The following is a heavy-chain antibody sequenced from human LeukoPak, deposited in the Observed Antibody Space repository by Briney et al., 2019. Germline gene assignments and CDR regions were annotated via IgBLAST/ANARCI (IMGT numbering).Heavy chain of an antibody. J-gene: IGHJ4*02. CDR3: ARGGWPFDF. D-gene: IGHD3-10*01. Sequence: GRSLRLSCAASGFTFSSYAMSWVRQAPGKGLEWVSSINDSGDITYYADSVKGRFTIARDDSKNTVYLEMKSLTAEDTALYYCARGGWPFDFWGQGTLVTVSS. CDR1: GFTFSSYA. V-gene: IGHV3-23*01. CDR2: INDSGDIT.